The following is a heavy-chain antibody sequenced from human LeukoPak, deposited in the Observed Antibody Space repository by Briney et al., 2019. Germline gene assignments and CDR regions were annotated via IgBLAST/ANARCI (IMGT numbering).Heavy chain of an antibody. CDR2: IYHSGST. D-gene: IGHD6-6*01. V-gene: IGHV4-38-2*02. Sequence: SETLSLTCTVSGYSISSGYYWGWIRQPPGKGLEWIGSIYHSGSTYYNPSLKSRVTISVDTSKNQFSLKLSSVTAADTAVYYCAREIAARPDFHFDYWGQGTLVTVSS. J-gene: IGHJ4*02. CDR3: AREIAARPDFHFDY. CDR1: GYSISSGYY.